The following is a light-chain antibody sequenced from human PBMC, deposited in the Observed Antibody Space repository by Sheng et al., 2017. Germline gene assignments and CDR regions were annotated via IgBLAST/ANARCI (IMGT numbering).Light chain of an antibody. Sequence: AIRITQSPSSLSASTGDRVTITCRASQGISSYLAWYQQKPGKAPKLLIYAASTLQSGVPSRFSGSGSGTDFTLTISCLQSEDFATYYCQQYYSYPRECSFGQGTKLEIK. J-gene: IGKJ2*04. CDR3: QQYYSYPRECS. CDR1: QGISSY. CDR2: AAS. V-gene: IGKV1-8*01.